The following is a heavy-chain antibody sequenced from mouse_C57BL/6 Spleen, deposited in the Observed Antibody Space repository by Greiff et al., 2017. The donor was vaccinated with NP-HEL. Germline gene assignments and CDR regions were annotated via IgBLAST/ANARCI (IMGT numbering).Heavy chain of an antibody. CDR1: GFTFSSYT. Sequence: EVKLMESGGGLVKPGGSLKLSCAASGFTFSSYTMSWVRQTPEKRLEWVATISGGGGNTYYPDSVKGRFTISRDNAKNTLDLQMSSLRSEDTALYYCARTYGNYGAMDYWGQGTSVTVSS. CDR2: ISGGGGNT. CDR3: ARTYGNYGAMDY. V-gene: IGHV5-9*01. J-gene: IGHJ4*01. D-gene: IGHD2-1*01.